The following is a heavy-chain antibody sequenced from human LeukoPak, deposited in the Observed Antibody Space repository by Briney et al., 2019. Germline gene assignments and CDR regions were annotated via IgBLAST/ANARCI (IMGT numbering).Heavy chain of an antibody. CDR2: INHSGST. CDR1: GESFSGYY. V-gene: IGHV4-34*01. Sequence: KPSETLSLTCAVYGESFSGYYWSWIRQPPGKGLEWIGEINHSGSTNYNPSLKSRVTISVDTSKNQFSLKLSSVTAADTAVYYCARSFGDRSGYFPQPLSFDPWGQGTLVAVSS. J-gene: IGHJ5*02. D-gene: IGHD3-22*01. CDR3: ARSFGDRSGYFPQPLSFDP.